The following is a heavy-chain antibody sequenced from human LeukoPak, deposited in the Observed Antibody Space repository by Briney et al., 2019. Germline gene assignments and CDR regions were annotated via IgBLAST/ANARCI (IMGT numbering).Heavy chain of an antibody. CDR2: IYYNGST. Sequence: SETLSLTCTVSGGSSSSGDYYWSWIRQPPGKGLERIGYIYYNGSTYYNPSLKSRVTISVDTSKNQFSLKLSSVTAADTAVYYCARTSLGGAWFDPWGQGTLVTVSS. J-gene: IGHJ5*02. V-gene: IGHV4-30-4*08. D-gene: IGHD3-10*01. CDR3: ARTSLGGAWFDP. CDR1: GGSSSSGDYY.